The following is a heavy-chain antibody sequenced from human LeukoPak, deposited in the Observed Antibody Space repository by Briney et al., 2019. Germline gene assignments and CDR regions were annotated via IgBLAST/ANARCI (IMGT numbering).Heavy chain of an antibody. D-gene: IGHD3-22*01. V-gene: IGHV3-11*01. CDR1: GFTFSDYY. J-gene: IGHJ4*02. CDR2: ISSSGSTI. Sequence: GGSLRLSCAASGFTFSDYYMSWIRQAPGKGLEWVSYISSSGSTIYYADSVKGRFTISRDNAKNSLYLQMNSLRAEDTAVYYCASRITMIVGEGYYFDYWGQGTLVTVSS. CDR3: ASRITMIVGEGYYFDY.